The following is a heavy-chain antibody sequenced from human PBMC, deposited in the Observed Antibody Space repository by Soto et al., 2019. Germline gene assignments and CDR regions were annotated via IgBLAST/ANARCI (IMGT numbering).Heavy chain of an antibody. CDR2: ISGSGGST. CDR3: AKRRGYSGHDSNPLDY. Sequence: DVQLLESGGGLVQPGGSLRLSCAASGFTFSSYAMSWVRQAPGKGLEWVSGISGSGGSTYYADSVKGRFSISRDNSKNTLYLQMNSLRAEDTAVYYCAKRRGYSGHDSNPLDYWGQGTLVTVSS. CDR1: GFTFSSYA. V-gene: IGHV3-23*01. J-gene: IGHJ4*02. D-gene: IGHD5-12*01.